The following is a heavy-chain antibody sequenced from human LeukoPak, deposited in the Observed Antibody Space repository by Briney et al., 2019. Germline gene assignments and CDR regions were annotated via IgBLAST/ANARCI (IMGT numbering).Heavy chain of an antibody. CDR3: ARSNFGTTTYYYDGSAFDI. D-gene: IGHD3-22*01. Sequence: ASVKVSCKASGGTFSSYAISWVRQAPGQGLEWMGWINPNSGGTNYAQKFQGRVTMTRDTSISTAYMELSRLRSDDTAVYYCARSNFGTTTYYYDGSAFDIWGQGTMVTVSS. CDR1: GGTFSSYA. CDR2: INPNSGGT. J-gene: IGHJ3*02. V-gene: IGHV1-2*02.